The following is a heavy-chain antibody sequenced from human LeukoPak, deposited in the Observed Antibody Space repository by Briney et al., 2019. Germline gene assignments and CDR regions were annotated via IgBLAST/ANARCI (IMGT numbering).Heavy chain of an antibody. J-gene: IGHJ4*02. D-gene: IGHD6-13*01. CDR1: GDSVSSNSAV. CDR3: TRGGAAAGFDF. CDR2: TYYRSRWYN. Sequence: SQTLSLTCAISGDSVSSNSAVWNWIRQSPSRGLEWLGRTYYRSRWYNDYAVSVKSRISVNPDTSKNQFSLQLNSVTPEDTAVYYCTRGGAAAGFDFWGQGTLVAVSS. V-gene: IGHV6-1*01.